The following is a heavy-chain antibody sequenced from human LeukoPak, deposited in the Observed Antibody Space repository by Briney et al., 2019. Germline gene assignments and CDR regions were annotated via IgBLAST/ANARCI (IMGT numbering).Heavy chain of an antibody. D-gene: IGHD3-16*02. CDR1: GFTFSSYS. J-gene: IGHJ4*02. CDR2: IASASDYI. Sequence: PGGSLRLSCAASGFTFSSYSLNWVRQAPGKGLDWVSSIASASDYIHYGDSVKGRFTISRDNAKNSLYLQMNSLRAEDTAVYYCARVSLGGTVGAYYFDYLGQGTLVTVSS. CDR3: ARVSLGGTVGAYYFDY. V-gene: IGHV3-21*01.